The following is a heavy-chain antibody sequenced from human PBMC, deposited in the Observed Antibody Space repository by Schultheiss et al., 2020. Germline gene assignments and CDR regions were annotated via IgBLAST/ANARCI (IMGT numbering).Heavy chain of an antibody. CDR3: ARGRSSGWARSYYFDY. V-gene: IGHV4-4*07. Sequence: SETLSLTCTVSGGSISSYYWSWIRQPAGKGLEWIGRIYTSGSTNYNPSLKSRVTISVDTSKNQFSLKLSSVTAADTAVYYCARGRSSGWARSYYFDYWGQGRLGTVAS. J-gene: IGHJ4*02. CDR2: IYTSGST. CDR1: GGSISSYY. D-gene: IGHD6-19*01.